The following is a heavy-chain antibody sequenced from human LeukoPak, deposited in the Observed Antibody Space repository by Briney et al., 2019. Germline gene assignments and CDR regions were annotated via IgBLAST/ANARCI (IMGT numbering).Heavy chain of an antibody. V-gene: IGHV4-34*01. D-gene: IGHD3-22*01. Sequence: SETLSLTCAVYGGSFSGYYWSWIRQPPGKGLEWIGEINHSGSTNYNPSLKSRVTISVDTSKNQFSLKLSSVTAADTAVYYCARRRAPLWYYYDSSGYFPFDYWGQGTLVTVSS. CDR3: ARRRAPLWYYYDSSGYFPFDY. CDR1: GGSFSGYY. CDR2: INHSGST. J-gene: IGHJ4*02.